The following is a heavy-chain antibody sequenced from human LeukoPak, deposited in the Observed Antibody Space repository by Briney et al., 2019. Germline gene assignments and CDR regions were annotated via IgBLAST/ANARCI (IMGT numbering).Heavy chain of an antibody. J-gene: IGHJ4*02. CDR2: INHSGST. V-gene: IGHV4-34*01. Sequence: SETLPLTCAVYGGSFSGYYWSWIRQPPGKGLEWIGEINHSGSTNYNPSLKSRVTISVDTSKNQFSLKLSSVTAADTAVYYCARVRFLEWSYYFDYWGQGTLVTVSS. CDR1: GGSFSGYY. D-gene: IGHD3-3*01. CDR3: ARVRFLEWSYYFDY.